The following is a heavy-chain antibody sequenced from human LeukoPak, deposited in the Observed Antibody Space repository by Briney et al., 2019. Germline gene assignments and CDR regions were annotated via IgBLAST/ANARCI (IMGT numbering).Heavy chain of an antibody. CDR2: INPSGGST. CDR3: ATTVTTQPYFDL. J-gene: IGHJ2*01. CDR1: GYTFTSYY. V-gene: IGHV1-46*01. D-gene: IGHD4-17*01. Sequence: GASVKVSCKASGYTFTSYYMHWVRQAPGQGLEGMGIINPSGGSTSYAQKFQGRVTMTRDTSTSTVYMELSSLRSEDTAVYYCATTVTTQPYFDLWGRGTLVTVSS.